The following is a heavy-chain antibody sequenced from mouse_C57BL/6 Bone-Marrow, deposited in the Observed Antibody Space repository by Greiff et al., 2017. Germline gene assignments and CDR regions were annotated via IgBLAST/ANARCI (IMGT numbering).Heavy chain of an antibody. CDR2: ISDGGSYT. Sequence: EVKLAESGGGLVKPGGSLKLSCAASGFTFSSYAMSWVRQTPEKRLEWVATISDGGSYTYYPDNVKGRFTISRDNAKNNLYLQMSHLKSEDTAMYYCAREASWFAYWGQGTLVTVSA. V-gene: IGHV5-4*01. J-gene: IGHJ3*01. CDR3: AREASWFAY. CDR1: GFTFSSYA.